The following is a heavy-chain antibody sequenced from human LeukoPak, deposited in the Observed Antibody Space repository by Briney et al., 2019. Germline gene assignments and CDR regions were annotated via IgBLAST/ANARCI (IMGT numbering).Heavy chain of an antibody. CDR1: GFTFSNYD. CDR3: AKDASSYYYGSGTRYFDY. CDR2: ISSSTSTI. D-gene: IGHD3-10*01. V-gene: IGHV3-48*04. J-gene: IGHJ4*02. Sequence: GWSLRLSCAASGFTFSNYDMNWVRQAPGKGLEWVSYISSSTSTIYYADSVKGRFTISRDNVKNSLYLQMNNLRAEDTAVYYCAKDASSYYYGSGTRYFDYWGQGTLVTVSS.